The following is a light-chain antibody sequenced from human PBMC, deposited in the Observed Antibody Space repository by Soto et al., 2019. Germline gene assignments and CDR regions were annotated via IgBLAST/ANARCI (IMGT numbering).Light chain of an antibody. Sequence: EIVLTQSPATLSLSPGERATLSCRASQSVSSSLAWYQQKPGQAPRLLIYDASNRATGIPARFSGSGSGTDFPLTITSLEPEDFAVYYCQQRSNCPLTFGGGTKVEIK. V-gene: IGKV3-11*01. CDR1: QSVSSS. J-gene: IGKJ4*01. CDR2: DAS. CDR3: QQRSNCPLT.